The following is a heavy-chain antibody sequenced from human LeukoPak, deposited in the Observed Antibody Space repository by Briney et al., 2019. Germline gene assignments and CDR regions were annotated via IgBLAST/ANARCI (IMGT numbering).Heavy chain of an antibody. J-gene: IGHJ6*02. CDR3: ARAESRDGSGIYYSLAYYYYGMDV. CDR2: IIPIFGTA. CDR1: GGTFTSYA. V-gene: IGHV1-69*01. D-gene: IGHD3-10*01. Sequence: SVKVSCKASGGTFTSYAISWVRQAPGQGLEWMGGIIPIFGTANYAQKFQGRVTITADESTSPAYMELSSLRSEDTAVYYCARAESRDGSGIYYSLAYYYYGMDVWGQGTTVTVSS.